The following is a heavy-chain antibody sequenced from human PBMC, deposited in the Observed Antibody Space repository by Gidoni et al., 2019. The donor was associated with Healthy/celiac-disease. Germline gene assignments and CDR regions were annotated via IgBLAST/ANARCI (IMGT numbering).Heavy chain of an antibody. V-gene: IGHV5-10-1*03. CDR1: GYSFTSYW. D-gene: IGHD2-15*01. CDR3: ASLYCSGGSCYSDAFDI. Sequence: EVQLVQSGAEVKKPGESLRISCKGSGYSFTSYWISWVRQMPGKGLEWMGRIDPSDSYTNYSPSFQGHVTISADKSISTAYLQWSSLKASDTAMYYCASLYCSGGSCYSDAFDIWGQGTMVTVSS. J-gene: IGHJ3*02. CDR2: IDPSDSYT.